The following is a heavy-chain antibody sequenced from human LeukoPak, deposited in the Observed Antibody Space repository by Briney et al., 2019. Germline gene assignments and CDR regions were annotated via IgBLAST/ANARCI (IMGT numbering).Heavy chain of an antibody. J-gene: IGHJ4*02. CDR2: ISGSDGST. V-gene: IGHV3-23*01. CDR1: GFTFSSYA. D-gene: IGHD3-16*01. Sequence: GGSLRLSCAASGFTFSSYAMSWARQAPGKGLEWVSAISGSDGSTYYADSVKGRFTISRDNSKNTLYLQMNSLRAEDTAVYYCAKAHLTYLLSFPDYWGQGTLVTVSS. CDR3: AKAHLTYLLSFPDY.